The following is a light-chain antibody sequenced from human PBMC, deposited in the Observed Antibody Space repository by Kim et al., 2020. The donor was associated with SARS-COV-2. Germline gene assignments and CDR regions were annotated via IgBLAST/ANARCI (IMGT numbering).Light chain of an antibody. CDR1: SSNIGSNT. CDR2: SNN. Sequence: ELTQPPSASGTPGQRVTISCSGSSSNIGSNTVNWYQQLPGTAPKLLIYSNNQRPSGVPDRFSGSKSGTSASLAISGPQSEDEADYYCAAWDDSLNAWVFGGGTKLTVL. CDR3: AAWDDSLNAWV. V-gene: IGLV1-44*01. J-gene: IGLJ3*02.